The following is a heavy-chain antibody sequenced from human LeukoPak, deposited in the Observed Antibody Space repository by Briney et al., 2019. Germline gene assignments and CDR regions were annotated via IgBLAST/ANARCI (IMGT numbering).Heavy chain of an antibody. CDR2: ISAYNGNT. Sequence: ASVKVSCKASGYTFTSYGISWLRQAPGQGLEWMGWISAYNGNTNYAQKLQGRVTMTTDTSTSTAYMELRSLRSDDTAVYYCARARPIYGSGSSYFDYWGQGTLVTVSS. J-gene: IGHJ4*02. D-gene: IGHD3-10*01. CDR1: GYTFTSYG. CDR3: ARARPIYGSGSSYFDY. V-gene: IGHV1-18*01.